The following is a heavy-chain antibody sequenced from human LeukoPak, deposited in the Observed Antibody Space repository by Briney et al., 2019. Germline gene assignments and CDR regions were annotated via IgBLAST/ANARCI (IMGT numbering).Heavy chain of an antibody. D-gene: IGHD1-14*01. CDR1: GYTFINYG. CDR2: VSAYNGKT. CDR3: ARDRSNHDY. V-gene: IGHV1-18*01. J-gene: IGHJ4*02. Sequence: ASVKVSCKAPGYTFINYGISWVRQAPGQGLEWMGWVSAYNGKTDYAQKFQGRVTMTTDTSTSTVYMELRSLTSDDTAMYYCARDRSNHDYWGQGTLVTVSS.